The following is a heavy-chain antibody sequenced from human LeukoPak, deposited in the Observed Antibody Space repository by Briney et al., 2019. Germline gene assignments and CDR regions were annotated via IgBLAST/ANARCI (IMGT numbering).Heavy chain of an antibody. D-gene: IGHD1-1*01. V-gene: IGHV6-1*01. J-gene: IGHJ5*01. CDR1: GDSVSSDSAA. CDR2: TYYRSKWYN. CDR3: ARAVAGTEGWFNS. Sequence: SQTLSLTCAIPGDSVSSDSAAWNWIRQSPSRGLEWLGRTYYRSKWYNDYSASVKSRITINPDTSKNQFSLQLNSVTPEDTAVYYCARAVAGTEGWFNSWGQGTLVTVSS.